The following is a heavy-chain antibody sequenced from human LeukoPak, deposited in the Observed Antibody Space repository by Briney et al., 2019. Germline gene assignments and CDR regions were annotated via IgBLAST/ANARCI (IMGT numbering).Heavy chain of an antibody. D-gene: IGHD3-22*01. CDR3: AILWGSGYMGEPDRDY. CDR2: ISGSGGST. Sequence: PGGSLRLSCAASGFTFSSYAMSWVRQAPGKGLESVSAISGSGGSTYYADSVKGRFTISRDNSKNTLYLQMNSLRAEDTAVYYCAILWGSGYMGEPDRDYWGQGTLVTVSS. CDR1: GFTFSSYA. V-gene: IGHV3-23*01. J-gene: IGHJ4*02.